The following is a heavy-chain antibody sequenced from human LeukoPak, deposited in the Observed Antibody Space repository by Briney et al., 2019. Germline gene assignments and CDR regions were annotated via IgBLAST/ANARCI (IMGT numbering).Heavy chain of an antibody. CDR3: ARDSLTMIVGRQKRGLDY. CDR1: EFIFSSSG. J-gene: IGHJ4*02. D-gene: IGHD3-22*01. CDR2: IRSSTTYV. V-gene: IGHV3-21*01. Sequence: PGGSLRLSCAASEFIFSSSGMNWVRQAPGKGLEWVSSIRSSTTYVYYADSVKGRFTISRDNAKNSLYLQMNSLRAEDTAVYYCARDSLTMIVGRQKRGLDYWGQGTLVTVSS.